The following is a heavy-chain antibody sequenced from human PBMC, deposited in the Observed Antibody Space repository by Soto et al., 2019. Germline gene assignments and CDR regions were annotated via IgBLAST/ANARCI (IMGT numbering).Heavy chain of an antibody. Sequence: GESLKISCKGSGYSFAGYWITWVRQMPGKGLEWMGRIDPSDSQTYYSPSFRGHVTISAAKSITTVFLQWSSLRASDTAMYYCARDDSSGWYTVDYWGQGTLVTVSS. CDR3: ARDDSSGWYTVDY. CDR2: IDPSDSQT. CDR1: GYSFAGYW. J-gene: IGHJ4*02. V-gene: IGHV5-10-1*01. D-gene: IGHD6-19*01.